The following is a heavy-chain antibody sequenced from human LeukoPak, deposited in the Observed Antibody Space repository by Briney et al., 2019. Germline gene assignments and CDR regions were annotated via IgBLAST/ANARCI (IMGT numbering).Heavy chain of an antibody. D-gene: IGHD3-10*01. CDR3: AKTEPYGSGSYYPGY. V-gene: IGHV3-11*06. CDR2: ISSSSSYT. Sequence: GGSLRLSCAASGFTFSDYYMSWIRQATGKGLEWGSYISSSSSYTNYADSVKGRFTISRDNTKNSVYLQMDSLRAEDTAVYYCAKTEPYGSGSYYPGYWGQGTLVTVSS. CDR1: GFTFSDYY. J-gene: IGHJ4*02.